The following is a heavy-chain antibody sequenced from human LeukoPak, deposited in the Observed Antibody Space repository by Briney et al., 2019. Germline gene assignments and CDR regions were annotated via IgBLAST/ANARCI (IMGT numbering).Heavy chain of an antibody. CDR3: ARGLAARSLDNFDY. Sequence: GASVKVSCKASGGTFSSYAISWVRQAPGQGLEWMGRIIPILGIVNYAQKFQGRVTITADKSTSTAYMELSSLRSEDTAVYYCARGLAARSLDNFDYWGQGTLVTVSS. D-gene: IGHD6-6*01. CDR2: IIPILGIV. CDR1: GGTFSSYA. V-gene: IGHV1-69*04. J-gene: IGHJ4*02.